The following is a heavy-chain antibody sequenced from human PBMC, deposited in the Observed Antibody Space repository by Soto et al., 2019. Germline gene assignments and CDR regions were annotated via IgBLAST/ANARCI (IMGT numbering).Heavy chain of an antibody. V-gene: IGHV3-30*19. CDR1: GFTFRSYV. Sequence: QVQLVESGGGVVQPGTSLRLSCVGSGFTFRSYVIHWDRQAPGKGLEWVALTSYDGSNKYDDDSVKGSFTTSRDNSRNTVDLQMDSLRLEDTALYYCARWGTTGGLDVWGQGTLVAVSS. D-gene: IGHD3-16*01. CDR3: ARWGTTGGLDV. CDR2: TSYDGSNK. J-gene: IGHJ4*02.